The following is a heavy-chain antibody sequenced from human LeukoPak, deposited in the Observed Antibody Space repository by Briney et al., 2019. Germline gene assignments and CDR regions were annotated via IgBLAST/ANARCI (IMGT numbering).Heavy chain of an antibody. CDR2: IYYSGST. D-gene: IGHD1-1*01. Sequence: SETLSLTCTVSGGSICRHYWSWIRQPPGKGLEWIGYIYYSGSTNYNPSLKSRVTISVDTSKNQFSLKLSSVTAADTAVYYCARDFHWKPGWFDPWGQGTLVTVSS. CDR3: ARDFHWKPGWFDP. J-gene: IGHJ5*02. V-gene: IGHV4-59*11. CDR1: GGSICRHY.